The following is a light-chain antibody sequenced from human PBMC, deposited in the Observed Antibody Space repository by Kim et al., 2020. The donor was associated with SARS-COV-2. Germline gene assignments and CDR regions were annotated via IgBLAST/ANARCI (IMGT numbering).Light chain of an antibody. CDR2: GAS. V-gene: IGKV3-20*01. CDR1: PSFTCTF. J-gene: IGKJ1*01. CDR3: HQYGSSPTWT. Sequence: PGERTTLSCRASPSFTCTFLAWYQKKPGQAPRLLIYGASTRATGIPDRFSGSGFGTEFTLTISRLENEDFRIYYCHQYGSSPTWTFCQGTKVDSK.